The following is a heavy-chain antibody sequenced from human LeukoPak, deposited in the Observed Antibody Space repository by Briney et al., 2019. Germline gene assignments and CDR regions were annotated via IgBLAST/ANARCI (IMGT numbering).Heavy chain of an antibody. Sequence: VASVKVSCKVSGYTLTELSIHWVRQAPGKGLEWMGGFDPEDGETIYAQKFQGRVTITTDESTSTAYMELSSLRSEDTAVYYCARGRMGYSSSYFFDYWGQGTLVTVSS. V-gene: IGHV1-24*01. CDR1: GYTLTELS. D-gene: IGHD6-13*01. CDR3: ARGRMGYSSSYFFDY. CDR2: FDPEDGET. J-gene: IGHJ4*02.